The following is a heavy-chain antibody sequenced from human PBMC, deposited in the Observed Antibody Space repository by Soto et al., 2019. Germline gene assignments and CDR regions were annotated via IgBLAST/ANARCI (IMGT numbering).Heavy chain of an antibody. V-gene: IGHV3-30-3*01. D-gene: IGHD5-12*01. CDR3: ARGRIDGYFYYYYGMDV. J-gene: IGHJ6*02. CDR1: GFTFSSYA. Sequence: GGSLRLSCAASGFTFSSYAMHWVRQAPGKGLEWVAVISYDGSNKYYADYVKGRFTISRDNSKNTLYLQMNSLRAEDTAVYYCARGRIDGYFYYYYGMDVWGQGTTVTVSS. CDR2: ISYDGSNK.